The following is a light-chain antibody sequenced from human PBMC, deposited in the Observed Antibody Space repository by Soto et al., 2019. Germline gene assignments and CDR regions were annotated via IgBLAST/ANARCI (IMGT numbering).Light chain of an antibody. J-gene: IGKJ1*01. V-gene: IGKV1-12*01. CDR1: RDMSNA. Sequence: DIQMTQSPASGCASVGDRLTILCRASRDMSNALAWYQQTPAKAPKLLHRRASSWQRGSPSRFIGGGAGTEFTLTASSLRPEEFTTYYCQQTIAFPRTFGQGTRWISN. CDR3: QQTIAFPRT. CDR2: RAS.